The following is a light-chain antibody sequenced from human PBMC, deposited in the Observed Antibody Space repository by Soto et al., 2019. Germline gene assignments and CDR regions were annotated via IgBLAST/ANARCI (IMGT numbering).Light chain of an antibody. Sequence: QSVLTQPASVSGSPGQSITISCTGTSSDIGGYNYVSWYQQHPGKAPKVMIYEVSNRPSGVSNRFSGSKSGNTASLTISGLQAEDEADYYCSSYSSSSTQVVFGGGTKVTVL. CDR3: SSYSSSSTQVV. CDR1: SSDIGGYNY. V-gene: IGLV2-14*01. CDR2: EVS. J-gene: IGLJ2*01.